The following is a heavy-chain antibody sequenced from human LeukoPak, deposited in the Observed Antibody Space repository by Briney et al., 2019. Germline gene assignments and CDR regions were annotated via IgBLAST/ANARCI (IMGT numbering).Heavy chain of an antibody. J-gene: IGHJ4*02. V-gene: IGHV3-43*01. D-gene: IGHD6-6*01. CDR2: ISWDGSIT. Sequence: PVGSLRLSCAASGFSFDDYTMHWVRQAPGKGLKWVSLISWDGSITDYAGSVKGRFTISRDNSKDSLYLQMNSLRTEDTALYYCGKDIGISSSRTSDYWGQGTLVTVSS. CDR3: GKDIGISSSRTSDY. CDR1: GFSFDDYT.